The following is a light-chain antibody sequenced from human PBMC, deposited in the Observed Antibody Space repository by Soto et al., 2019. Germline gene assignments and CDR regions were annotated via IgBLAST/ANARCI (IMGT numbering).Light chain of an antibody. J-gene: IGLJ2*01. CDR2: EVS. V-gene: IGLV2-14*01. CDR1: SSDLGGYNY. Sequence: QSALTQPASVSGSPGQSTTISCTGTSSDLGGYNYVSWYQQHPGKAPKLMIYEVSNRPSGVSNRFSGSKSGNTASLTISGLQAEDEADYYCSSYTSSSAVVFGGGTKLTVL. CDR3: SSYTSSSAVV.